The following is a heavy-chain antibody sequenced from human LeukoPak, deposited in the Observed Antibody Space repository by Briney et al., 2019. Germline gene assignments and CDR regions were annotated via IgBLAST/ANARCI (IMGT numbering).Heavy chain of an antibody. CDR1: GIIITSYW. Sequence: GGSLRLSCAASGIIITSYWMSWARQTPGKGLEWVANIKQDGSEKNYVDSVKGRFTIFRDNARNSLYLQMNSLRAEDTAVYYCASHSYGYNHWGQGTLVTVSS. J-gene: IGHJ5*02. V-gene: IGHV3-7*01. CDR3: ASHSYGYNH. CDR2: IKQDGSEK. D-gene: IGHD3-16*01.